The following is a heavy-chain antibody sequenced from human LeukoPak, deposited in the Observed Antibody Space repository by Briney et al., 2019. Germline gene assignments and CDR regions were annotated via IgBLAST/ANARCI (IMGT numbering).Heavy chain of an antibody. CDR2: IYTSGST. J-gene: IGHJ5*02. CDR3: ATAQSKPYCSSTSCSSWFDP. CDR1: GGSISSYY. V-gene: IGHV4-4*07. D-gene: IGHD2-2*01. Sequence: PSETLSLTXTVSGGSISSYYWSWIRQPAGKGLEWIGRIYTSGSTNYNPSLKSRVTMSVDTSKNQFSLKLSSVTAADTAVYYCATAQSKPYCSSTSCSSWFDPWGQGTLVTVSS.